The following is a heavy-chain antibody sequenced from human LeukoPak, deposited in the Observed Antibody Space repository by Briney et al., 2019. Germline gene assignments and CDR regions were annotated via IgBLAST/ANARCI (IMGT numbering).Heavy chain of an antibody. J-gene: IGHJ4*02. CDR2: IYPDDSDT. CDR3: ARHGALGAGSSWYAY. D-gene: IGHD6-13*01. V-gene: IGHV5-51*01. Sequence: GESLKISCKGSGYSFTKYWTTWVRQMPGKGLEWMGIIYPDDSDTRYSPSFQGQVTISADKSINTAYLQWSSLKASDTAIYYCARHGALGAGSSWYAYWGQGTPVTVSS. CDR1: GYSFTKYW.